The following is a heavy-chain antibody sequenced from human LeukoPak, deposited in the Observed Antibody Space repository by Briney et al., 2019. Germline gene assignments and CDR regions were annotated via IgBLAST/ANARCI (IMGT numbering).Heavy chain of an antibody. D-gene: IGHD5-12*01. Sequence: PGGSLRLSCVGSEFTFSTYWMSWVRQAPGKGLEWLANIKQDGSEKYYVDSVKGRFTISRDNAKNSLYLQMNSLRAEDTAVYYCASTGLEARYSYFDNWGQGTLATVSS. CDR2: IKQDGSEK. V-gene: IGHV3-7*05. CDR3: ASTGLEARYSYFDN. CDR1: EFTFSTYW. J-gene: IGHJ4*02.